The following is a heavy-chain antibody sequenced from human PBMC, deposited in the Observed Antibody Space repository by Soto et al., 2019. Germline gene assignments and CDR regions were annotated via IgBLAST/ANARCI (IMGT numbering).Heavy chain of an antibody. CDR2: ISSSGSTI. CDR1: GFTFSDYY. V-gene: IGHV3-11*01. Sequence: QVQLVESGGGLVKPGGSLRLSCAASGFTFSDYYMSWIRQAPGKGLEWVSYISSSGSTIYYADSVKGRFTISRDNAKNSLYLQMNSLRAEDTAVYYCARSSSWGPTIWAVTAPYYFDYWGQGTLVTVSS. D-gene: IGHD6-13*01. CDR3: ARSSSWGPTIWAVTAPYYFDY. J-gene: IGHJ4*02.